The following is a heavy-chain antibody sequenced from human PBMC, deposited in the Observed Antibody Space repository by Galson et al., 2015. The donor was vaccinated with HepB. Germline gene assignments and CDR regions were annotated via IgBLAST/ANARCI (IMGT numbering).Heavy chain of an antibody. CDR3: ARDTRWDSNTWYYFDS. CDR1: GFSLSNYE. J-gene: IGHJ4*02. D-gene: IGHD6-13*01. Sequence: SLRLSCAASGFSLSNYEMIWVRQAPGKGLEWISFISYNGGTIHYAESVKGRFTIARDNAKNSLFLQMNSLRAEDTAVYYCARDTRWDSNTWYYFDSWGQGTLVTVSS. V-gene: IGHV3-48*03. CDR2: ISYNGGTI.